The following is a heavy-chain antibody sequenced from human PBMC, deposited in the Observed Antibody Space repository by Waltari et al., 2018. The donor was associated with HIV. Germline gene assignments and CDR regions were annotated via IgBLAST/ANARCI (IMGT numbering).Heavy chain of an antibody. CDR1: GYTFTSYA. CDR2: INAGNGNT. D-gene: IGHD4-17*01. V-gene: IGHV1-3*01. CDR3: ARCGGDPSTSTVTPDY. J-gene: IGHJ4*02. Sequence: QVQLVQSGAEVKKPGASVKVSCKASGYTFTSYAMHWVRQAPGQRLEWMGWINAGNGNTKYSQKFQGRVTITRDTSASTAYMELSSLRSEDTAVYYCARCGGDPSTSTVTPDYWGQGTLVTVSS.